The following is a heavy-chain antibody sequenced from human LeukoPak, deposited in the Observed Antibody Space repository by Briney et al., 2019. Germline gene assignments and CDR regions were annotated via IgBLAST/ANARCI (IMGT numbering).Heavy chain of an antibody. CDR2: ISAYNGNT. J-gene: IGHJ6*02. D-gene: IGHD2-21*01. CDR1: GYTFTSYG. CDR3: ARYSDYYYGMDV. V-gene: IGHV1-18*01. Sequence: ASVKVSCKASGYTFTSYGISWVRQAPGQGLEWMGWISAYNGNTNYAQKFQGRVTITADESTSTAYMELSSLRSEDTAVYYCARYSDYYYGMDVWGQGTTVTVSS.